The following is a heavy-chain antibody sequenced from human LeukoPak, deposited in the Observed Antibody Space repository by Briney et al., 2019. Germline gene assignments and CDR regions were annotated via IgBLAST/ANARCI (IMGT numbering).Heavy chain of an antibody. CDR1: GFTFSSYA. D-gene: IGHD3-3*01. V-gene: IGHV3-30*04. CDR3: ARAPENLEEWLLRY. J-gene: IGHJ4*02. Sequence: GGSLRLSCAASGFTFSSYAMHWVRQAPGKGLEWVAVISYDGSNKYYADSVKGRFTISRDNSKNTLYLQMNSLRAEDTAVYYCARAPENLEEWLLRYWGQGTLVTVSS. CDR2: ISYDGSNK.